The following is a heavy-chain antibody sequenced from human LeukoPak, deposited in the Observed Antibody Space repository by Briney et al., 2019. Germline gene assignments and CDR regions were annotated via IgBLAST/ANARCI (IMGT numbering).Heavy chain of an antibody. D-gene: IGHD2-15*01. CDR3: ARDLMVGCSGGSCSKIFDY. V-gene: IGHV6-1*01. CDR2: TYYRSKWYN. Sequence: SQTLSLTCAISGDSFSSNSAAWNWIRQSPSRGLEWLGRTYYRSKWYNDYAVSVKSRITINPDTSKNQFSLQLNSVTPEDTAVYYCARDLMVGCSGGSCSKIFDYWGQGTLVTVSS. J-gene: IGHJ4*02. CDR1: GDSFSSNSAA.